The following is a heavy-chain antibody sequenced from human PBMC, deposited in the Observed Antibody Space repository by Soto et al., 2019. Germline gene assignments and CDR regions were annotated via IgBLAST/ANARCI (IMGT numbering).Heavy chain of an antibody. D-gene: IGHD1-26*01. CDR1: GFSLSSSGVG. CDR3: ARFTLVGSYWYFDN. J-gene: IGHJ4*02. V-gene: IGHV2-5*01. Sequence: QITLKESGPTLVKPTQTLTLTCIFSGFSLSSSGVGVGWIRPPPGQSLECFGLIYWNDDKRYSPSVKSSLTITKDTSKNQVVLTMINMSPVDTATYLFARFTLVGSYWYFDNWGPGTLVTVS. CDR2: IYWNDDK.